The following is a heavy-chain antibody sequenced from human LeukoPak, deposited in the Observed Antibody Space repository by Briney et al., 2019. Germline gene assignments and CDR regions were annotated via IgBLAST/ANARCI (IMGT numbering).Heavy chain of an antibody. CDR2: ISSSSSYI. CDR3: AKGIQNDY. CDR1: GFTFSSYS. Sequence: PGGSLRLSCAASGFTFSSYSMNWVRQAPGKGLEWVSSISSSSSYIYYADSVKGRFTISRDNSKNTLYLQMNSLRAEDTAVYYCAKGIQNDYWGQGTLVTVSS. D-gene: IGHD5-18*01. V-gene: IGHV3-21*04. J-gene: IGHJ4*02.